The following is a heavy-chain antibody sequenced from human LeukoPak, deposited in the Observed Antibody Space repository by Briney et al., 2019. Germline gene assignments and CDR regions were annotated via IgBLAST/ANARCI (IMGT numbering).Heavy chain of an antibody. D-gene: IGHD3-16*01. CDR3: ARDRLGLPVDY. V-gene: IGHV4-59*01. CDR2: IYYSGST. CDR1: GGSISTYY. J-gene: IGHJ4*02. Sequence: SETLSLTCTVSGGSISTYYWTWIRQPPGKGPEWIGYIYYSGSTNYNPSPKSRVTMSVDTSKNQFSLKLNSVTAADTAVYYCARDRLGLPVDYWGRGTLVTVSS.